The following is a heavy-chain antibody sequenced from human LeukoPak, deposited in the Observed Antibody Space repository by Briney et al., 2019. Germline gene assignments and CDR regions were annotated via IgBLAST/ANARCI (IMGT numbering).Heavy chain of an antibody. Sequence: GGSLRLSCAASGFTFSSYAMHWVRQAPGKGLEWVAVISYDGSNKYYADSVKGRFTISRDNSKNTLYLQMNSLRAEDTAVYYCARARAIYSGFDYWGQGTLVTVSS. CDR3: ARARAIYSGFDY. D-gene: IGHD5-12*01. V-gene: IGHV3-30-3*01. CDR1: GFTFSSYA. CDR2: ISYDGSNK. J-gene: IGHJ4*02.